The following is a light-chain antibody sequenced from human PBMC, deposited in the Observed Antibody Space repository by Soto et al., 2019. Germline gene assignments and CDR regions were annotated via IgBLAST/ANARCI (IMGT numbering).Light chain of an antibody. Sequence: QSVLTQPPAVSGAPGQKVTISCTGSSSNIGAGYDVHWYQQLPGAAPKLLIHANNNRPSGVPDRFSGSNSGTSASLAITGLQAEDEADYYCQSFDSSLPGSVFGGGTQLTV. CDR2: ANN. CDR3: QSFDSSLPGSV. J-gene: IGLJ2*01. V-gene: IGLV1-40*01. CDR1: SSNIGAGYD.